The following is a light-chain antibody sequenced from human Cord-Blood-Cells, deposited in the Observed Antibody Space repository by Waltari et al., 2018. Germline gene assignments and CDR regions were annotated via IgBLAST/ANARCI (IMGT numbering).Light chain of an antibody. CDR3: QQRSNWPPWT. CDR1: QSVSSY. V-gene: IGKV3-11*01. Sequence: DIVLTQSPATLSLPPGERATLSCRDSQSVSSYLAWYQQKPGHAPRLLIYDASNRATGIPARFSGSGSGTDFTLTISSLEPEDFAVYYCQQRSNWPPWTFGQGTKVEIK. J-gene: IGKJ1*01. CDR2: DAS.